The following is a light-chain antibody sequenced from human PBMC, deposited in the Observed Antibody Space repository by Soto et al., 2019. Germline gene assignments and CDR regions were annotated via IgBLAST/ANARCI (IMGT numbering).Light chain of an antibody. CDR1: QSISSW. CDR2: EAS. CDR3: QQYNVYSCT. Sequence: DIQMNLSPSTLSASVGDQVTIPCRASQSISSWLAWYQQKPGKAPKLLIYEASSLEKGVPARFGGSGSGTEFTLTISSLQPDDFATYYCQQYNVYSCTFGQGTMADVK. J-gene: IGKJ1*01. V-gene: IGKV1-5*03.